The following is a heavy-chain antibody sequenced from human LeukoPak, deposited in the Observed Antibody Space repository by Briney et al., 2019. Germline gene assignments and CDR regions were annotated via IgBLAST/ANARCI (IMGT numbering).Heavy chain of an antibody. CDR2: INHSGST. Sequence: SETLSLTCTVSGDSISSSNSYWGWIRQPPGKGLEWIGEINHSGSTNYNPSLKSRVTISVDTSKNQFSLKLSSVTAADTAVYYCARRMNWFDPWGQGTLVTVSS. CDR3: ARRMNWFDP. CDR1: GDSISSSNSY. J-gene: IGHJ5*02. D-gene: IGHD2/OR15-2a*01. V-gene: IGHV4-39*07.